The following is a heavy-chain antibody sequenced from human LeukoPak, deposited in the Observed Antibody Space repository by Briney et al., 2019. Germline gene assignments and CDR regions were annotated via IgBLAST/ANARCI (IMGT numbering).Heavy chain of an antibody. CDR3: ARDIRNYYDSGAYGWFDP. D-gene: IGHD3-10*01. CDR1: GFTLSSHS. J-gene: IGHJ5*02. V-gene: IGHV3-21*04. Sequence: GGSLRLSCAASGFTLSSHSMNWVRQAPGKGLEWVSSISSSSSYIYYAGSVRGRFTISRDNSKNTVYLQMNSLRAEDTATYYCARDIRNYYDSGAYGWFDPWGQGTLVPVSS. CDR2: ISSSSSYI.